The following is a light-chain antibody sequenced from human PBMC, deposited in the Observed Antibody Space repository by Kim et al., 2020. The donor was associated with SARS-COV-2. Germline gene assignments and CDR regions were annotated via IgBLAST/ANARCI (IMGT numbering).Light chain of an antibody. Sequence: ASVGDRGTITCQASQDITNYLNWYQQKPGKAPELLIYHSSNLEAGVPSRFSGSGSGTHFTFTISSLQPEDSATYYCQQYDILPLTFGGGTKVDIK. CDR1: QDITNY. CDR3: QQYDILPLT. CDR2: HSS. V-gene: IGKV1-33*01. J-gene: IGKJ4*01.